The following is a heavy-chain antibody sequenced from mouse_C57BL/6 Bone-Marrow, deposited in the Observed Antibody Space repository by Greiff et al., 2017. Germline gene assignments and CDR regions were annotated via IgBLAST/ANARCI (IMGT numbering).Heavy chain of an antibody. Sequence: EVMLVESGGGLVQPKGSLKLSCAASGFTFNTYAMHWVRQDPGKGLEWVARIRRKSSNYATYYADSVKDRFTISRDDSQSMLYLQMSNLKTEDTAMYYCVRDHGGYYSYYFDYWGQGTTLTVSS. CDR2: IRRKSSNYAT. CDR3: VRDHGGYYSYYFDY. V-gene: IGHV10-3*01. D-gene: IGHD2-3*01. J-gene: IGHJ2*01. CDR1: GFTFNTYA.